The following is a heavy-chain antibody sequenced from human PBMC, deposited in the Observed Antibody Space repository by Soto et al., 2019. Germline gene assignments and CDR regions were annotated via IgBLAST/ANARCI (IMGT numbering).Heavy chain of an antibody. V-gene: IGHV4-59*12. Sequence: SETLSLTCTVSGGSISSYYRSWIRQPPGKGLEWIGYIYYSGSTNYNPSLKSRVTISVDRSKNQFSLKLSSVTAADTAVYYCARGRPIRFDPWGQGTLVTVSS. CDR2: IYYSGST. J-gene: IGHJ5*02. CDR1: GGSISSYY. CDR3: ARGRPIRFDP.